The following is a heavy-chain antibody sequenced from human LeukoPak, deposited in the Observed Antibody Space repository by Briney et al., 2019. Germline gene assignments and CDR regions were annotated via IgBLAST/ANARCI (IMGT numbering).Heavy chain of an antibody. CDR2: IYYSGST. D-gene: IGHD6-19*01. V-gene: IGHV4-39*07. CDR1: GGSISSSSYY. J-gene: IGHJ4*02. Sequence: SETLSLTCTVSGGSISSSSYYWGWIRQPPGKGLEWTGSIYYSGSTYYNPSLKSRVTISVDTSKNQFSLKLSSVTAADTAVYYCARDKGQWLVGEDYWGQGTLVTVSS. CDR3: ARDKGQWLVGEDY.